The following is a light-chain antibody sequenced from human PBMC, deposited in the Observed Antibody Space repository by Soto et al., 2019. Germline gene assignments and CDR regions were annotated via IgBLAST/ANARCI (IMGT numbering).Light chain of an antibody. J-gene: IGKJ1*01. V-gene: IGKV3-11*01. Sequence: EIVLTQSPATLSLSPRERATLSCRASQSVSSYLAWYQQKPGQAPRLLIYDASNRATGIPARFSGSGAGTDFTLTISSLEPEDFAVYYCQQRSNWLTFGQGTK. CDR3: QQRSNWLT. CDR1: QSVSSY. CDR2: DAS.